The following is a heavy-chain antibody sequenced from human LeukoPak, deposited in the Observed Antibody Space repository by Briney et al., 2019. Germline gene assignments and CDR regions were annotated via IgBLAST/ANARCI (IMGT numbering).Heavy chain of an antibody. V-gene: IGHV3-33*06. CDR2: IWSDATNQ. D-gene: IGHD4-11*01. J-gene: IGHJ4*02. Sequence: PGKSLRLSCAASGFIFSDYGMHWVRQAPGKGLEWVAVIWSDATNQYYADSVRGRFAISRDDSNSMVYLQMNSLRAEVTAVYFCAKDIQRGFDYTNSLDYWGQGTLVTVSS. CDR1: GFIFSDYG. CDR3: AKDIQRGFDYTNSLDY.